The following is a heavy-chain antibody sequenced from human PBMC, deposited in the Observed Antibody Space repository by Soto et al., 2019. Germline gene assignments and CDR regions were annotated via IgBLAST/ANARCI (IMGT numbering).Heavy chain of an antibody. J-gene: IGHJ4*02. Sequence: SETLSLTCTVSGGSISSYYWSWIRQPPGKGLEWIGYIYYSGSTNYNPSLKSRVAISVDTSKNQFSLKLSSVTAADTAVYYCARAILRYFDWSPSYFDYWGQGTLVTVSS. CDR2: IYYSGST. D-gene: IGHD3-9*01. V-gene: IGHV4-59*01. CDR1: GGSISSYY. CDR3: ARAILRYFDWSPSYFDY.